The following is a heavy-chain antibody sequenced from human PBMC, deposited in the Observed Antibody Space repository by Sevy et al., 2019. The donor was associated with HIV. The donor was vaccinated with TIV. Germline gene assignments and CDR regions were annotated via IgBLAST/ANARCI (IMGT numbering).Heavy chain of an antibody. CDR3: ARGSRGTFGS. J-gene: IGHJ4*02. CDR2: INTDGKIR. Sequence: GGSLRLSCAASGFTFTSDYMHWVRQPPGKGLVWVSHINTDGKIRSYADSVKGRFTTSRDYAKNTLYLQMNSLRAEDTAVYDCARGSRGTFGSWGQGTLVTVSS. D-gene: IGHD1-26*01. CDR1: GFTFTSDY. V-gene: IGHV3-74*01.